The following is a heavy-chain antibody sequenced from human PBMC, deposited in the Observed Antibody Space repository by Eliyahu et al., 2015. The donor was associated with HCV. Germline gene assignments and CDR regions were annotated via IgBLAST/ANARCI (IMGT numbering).Heavy chain of an antibody. CDR3: AKDLGTNGWNFDY. CDR2: ISSSGGNT. CDR1: GFTFSTYA. J-gene: IGHJ4*02. Sequence: EVQLLESGGGLVQPGGSLRLSCAAAGFTFSTYAMSWVRQAPGKGLQWVSSISSSGGNTYYAASVKGRFTISRDNSKNTLYLQMNALRAEDTAVFYCAKDLGTNGWNFDYWGEGTLVTVSS. D-gene: IGHD2-8*01. V-gene: IGHV3-23*01.